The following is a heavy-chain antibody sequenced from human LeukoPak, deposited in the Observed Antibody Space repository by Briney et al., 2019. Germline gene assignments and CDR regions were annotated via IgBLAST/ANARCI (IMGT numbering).Heavy chain of an antibody. V-gene: IGHV4-61*02. Sequence: PSQTLSLTCTVSGGSISSGSYYWSWIRQPAGKGLEWIGRIYTSGSTNYNPSLKSRVTISVDTSKNQFSLKLSSVTAADTAVYYCARATRIAARQGHFDYWGQGTLVTVSS. CDR3: ARATRIAARQGHFDY. D-gene: IGHD6-6*01. J-gene: IGHJ4*02. CDR2: IYTSGST. CDR1: GGSISSGSYY.